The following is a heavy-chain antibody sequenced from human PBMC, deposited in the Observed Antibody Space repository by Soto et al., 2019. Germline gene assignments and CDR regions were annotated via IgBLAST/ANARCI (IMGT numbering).Heavy chain of an antibody. D-gene: IGHD7-27*01. CDR2: LYWDDDK. V-gene: IGHV2-5*02. J-gene: IGHJ4*02. Sequence: QITLKESGPTLVKPTQTLTLTCTFSGFSLSTSGVGVGWIRQPPGKALEWLAFLYWDDDKRYSPSLKSRLTIPQHTCKNRVLLTMTHMDPVDTATYYCARTSVNWGSRGLVDYWGQGTLVTVAS. CDR3: ARTSVNWGSRGLVDY. CDR1: GFSLSTSGVG.